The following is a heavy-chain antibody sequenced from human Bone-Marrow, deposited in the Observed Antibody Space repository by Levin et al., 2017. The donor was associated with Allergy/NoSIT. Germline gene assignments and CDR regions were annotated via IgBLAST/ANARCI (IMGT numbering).Heavy chain of an antibody. V-gene: IGHV5-51*03. CDR3: VKKRHSSGWSFDS. CDR2: IYPRDSDT. Sequence: KAGGSLRLSCKASGSNFTNYWIGWVRQMPGKGLDLMGIIYPRDSDTRYRPSFQGQVTISADKSISTASLQWSSLKPSDTAIYYCVKKRHSSGWSFDSWGQGTLVTVSS. D-gene: IGHD6-19*01. J-gene: IGHJ4*02. CDR1: GSNFTNYW.